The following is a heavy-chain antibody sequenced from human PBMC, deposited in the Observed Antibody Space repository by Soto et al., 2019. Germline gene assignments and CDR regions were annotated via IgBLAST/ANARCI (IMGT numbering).Heavy chain of an antibody. D-gene: IGHD2-21*02. CDR3: VRGFSGGDGDWLDP. CDR2: INAGNGNT. CDR1: GYTFTSYA. Sequence: ASVKVSCKASGYTFTSYAMHWVRQAPGQRLEWMGWINAGNGNTKYSQKFQGRVTMTRDTSASAAYMELSSLRSEDTAVYYCVRGFSGGDGDWLDPSGQGTFVTVSS. V-gene: IGHV1-3*01. J-gene: IGHJ5*02.